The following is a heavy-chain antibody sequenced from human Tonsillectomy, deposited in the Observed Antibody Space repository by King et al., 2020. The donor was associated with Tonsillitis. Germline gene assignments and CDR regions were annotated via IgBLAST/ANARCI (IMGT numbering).Heavy chain of an antibody. CDR1: GFAFRVYA. CDR2: ISYDGSNE. V-gene: IGHV3-30*19. D-gene: IGHD6-13*01. CDR3: ATGKTSSRWSLGS. Sequence: VQLVESGGGVVQPGTSLRLSCAASGFAFRVYAMHWVRQAPGKGLEWGSVISYDGSNEFYADSVTGRFTNSRDNSNNTLHLQMSSLTTEDTAVYYCATGKTSSRWSLGSWGRGILVTVSA. J-gene: IGHJ5*02.